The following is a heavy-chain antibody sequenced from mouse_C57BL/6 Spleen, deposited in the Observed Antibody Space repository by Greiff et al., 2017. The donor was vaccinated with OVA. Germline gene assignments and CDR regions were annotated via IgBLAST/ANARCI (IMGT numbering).Heavy chain of an antibody. Sequence: QVQLKQPGAELVKPGASVKLSCKASGYTFTSYWMQWVKQRPGQGLEWIGEIDPSDSYTNYNQKFKGKATLTVDTSSSTAYMQLSSLTSEGTAVYYSARGGIWLRRTGYYYAMDYWGQGTSVTVSS. J-gene: IGHJ4*01. V-gene: IGHV1-50*01. CDR2: IDPSDSYT. CDR3: ARGGIWLRRTGYYYAMDY. CDR1: GYTFTSYW. D-gene: IGHD2-2*01.